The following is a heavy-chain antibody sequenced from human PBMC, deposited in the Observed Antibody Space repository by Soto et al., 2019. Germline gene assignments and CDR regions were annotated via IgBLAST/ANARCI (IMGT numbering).Heavy chain of an antibody. CDR3: ARDKITRLFDY. J-gene: IGHJ4*02. V-gene: IGHV4-39*07. Sequence: SQMHSLPCRFSGGSISSSSYYRVWNRQPPGKGLEWIGSIYHSGSTNYNPSLKSRVTISVDTSKNQFSLKLTSVTAADTAVYYCARDKITRLFDYWGQGTLVTVSS. CDR2: IYHSGST. CDR1: GGSISSSSYY. D-gene: IGHD3-10*01.